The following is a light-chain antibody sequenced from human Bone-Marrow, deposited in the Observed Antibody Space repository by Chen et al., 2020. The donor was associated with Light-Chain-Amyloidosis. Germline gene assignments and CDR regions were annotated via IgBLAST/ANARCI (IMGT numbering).Light chain of an antibody. CDR1: SSDVGGYNF. CDR3: SSYTSSSTLE. V-gene: IGLV2-14*01. J-gene: IGLJ3*02. Sequence: QSALTQPASVSGSPGQSITISCTGTSSDVGGYNFVSWYQQHPGKAPKLMIYDVSNRPSGVSNRCSGSKSGNTASLTISGLQAEDEPDYYCSSYTSSSTLEFGGGTKLTVL. CDR2: DVS.